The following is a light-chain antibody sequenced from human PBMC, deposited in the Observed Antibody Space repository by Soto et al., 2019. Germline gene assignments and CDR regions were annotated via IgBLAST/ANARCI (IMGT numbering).Light chain of an antibody. CDR2: EVS. CDR3: SSYTSSSTLV. Sequence: QSVLTQPASVSGSPGQSITISCTGTSSDVGGYNYVSWYQQHPGKAPKLMIYEVSNRPSGVSHRFSGSKSGNTASLTISGLHAEDEADYYCSSYTSSSTLVFGGGTKVTVL. J-gene: IGLJ2*01. V-gene: IGLV2-14*01. CDR1: SSDVGGYNY.